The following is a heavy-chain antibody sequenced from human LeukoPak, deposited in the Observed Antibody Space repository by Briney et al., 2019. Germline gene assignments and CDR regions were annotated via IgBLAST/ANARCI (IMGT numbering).Heavy chain of an antibody. V-gene: IGHV3-7*01. CDR2: IKPDGSEK. D-gene: IGHD3-10*01. CDR3: ARDRKVRGVDAFDI. J-gene: IGHJ3*02. Sequence: GGSLRLSCAASGFTFSNYWMTWFRQTPGKGLEWVGNIKPDGSEKYYVDSVKGRFTISRDNAKNSLYLQMNSLRAEDTAVYYCARDRKVRGVDAFDIWGQGTMVTVSS. CDR1: GFTFSNYW.